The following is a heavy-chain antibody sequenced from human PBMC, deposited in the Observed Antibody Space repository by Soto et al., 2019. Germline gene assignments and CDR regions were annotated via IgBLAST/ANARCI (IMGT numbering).Heavy chain of an antibody. J-gene: IGHJ5*02. CDR1: GYTFTAYY. V-gene: IGHV1-2*02. CDR2: INSTSGGT. Sequence: QVQLVQSGAEVKKPGASVKVSCKASGYTFTAYYMHWVRQAPGQGLEWMGWINSTSGGTYHAQNFQGRVTMTRDTSTTTAYMELASLRSDDTAVYYCARGGGRGYNELDPWGHGTLVIVSS. D-gene: IGHD5-12*01. CDR3: ARGGGRGYNELDP.